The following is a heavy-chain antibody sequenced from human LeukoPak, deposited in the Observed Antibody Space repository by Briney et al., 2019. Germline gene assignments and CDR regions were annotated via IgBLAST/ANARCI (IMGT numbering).Heavy chain of an antibody. J-gene: IGHJ4*02. CDR3: ARDPPAVHFDY. CDR1: GFTFSSYG. CDR2: ISYDGSNK. V-gene: IGHV3-30*03. D-gene: IGHD2-2*01. Sequence: PGRSLRLSCAASGFTFSSYGMHWVRQAPGKGLEWVAVISYDGSNKYYADSVKGRFTISRDNSKNTLYLQMNSLRAEDTAVYYCARDPPAVHFDYWGQGTLVTVSS.